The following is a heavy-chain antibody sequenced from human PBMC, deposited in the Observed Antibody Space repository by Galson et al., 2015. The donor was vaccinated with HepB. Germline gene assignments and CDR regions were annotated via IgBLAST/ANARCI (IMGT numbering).Heavy chain of an antibody. V-gene: IGHV4-4*07. CDR1: GGSISSYS. CDR3: ARFQGTILNAFDI. Sequence: VSGGSISSYSWSWIRQPAGKGLVWIGRIYTSGNINYNPSLKSRVTMSLDTSRSQFSLKLSSVTAADTAVYYCARFQGTILNAFDIWGQGTMVTVSS. CDR2: IYTSGNI. D-gene: IGHD3-10*01. J-gene: IGHJ3*02.